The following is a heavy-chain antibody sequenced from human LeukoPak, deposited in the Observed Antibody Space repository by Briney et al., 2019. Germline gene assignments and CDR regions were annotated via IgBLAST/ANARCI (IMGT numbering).Heavy chain of an antibody. J-gene: IGHJ4*02. D-gene: IGHD1-26*01. Sequence: SETLSLTCTVSGGSISSSSYYWGWIRQPPGKGLEWIGSIYYSGSTYYNPSLKSRVTISVDTSKNQFSLKLSSVTAADTAVYYCARRSRGNFYFDYWGQGTLVTVSS. CDR2: IYYSGST. CDR1: GGSISSSSYY. CDR3: ARRSRGNFYFDY. V-gene: IGHV4-39*01.